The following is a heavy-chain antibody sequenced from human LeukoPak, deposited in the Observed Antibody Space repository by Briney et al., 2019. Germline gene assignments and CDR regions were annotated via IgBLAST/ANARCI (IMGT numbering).Heavy chain of an antibody. CDR1: GFSYSSYE. CDR2: ISSSGNTI. J-gene: IGHJ4*02. Sequence: GGSLRLSCAASGFSYSSYEMNWVRQAPGKGLEWVSYISSSGNTIYYADSVRGRFTISRDNAKISLYLQMSSLRAEDTAVYYCAKHPQDWGQGTLVSVSS. V-gene: IGHV3-48*03. CDR3: AKHPQD.